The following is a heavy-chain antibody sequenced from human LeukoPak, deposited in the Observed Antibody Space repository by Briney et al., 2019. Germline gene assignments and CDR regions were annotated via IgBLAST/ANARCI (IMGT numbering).Heavy chain of an antibody. V-gene: IGHV3-66*01. J-gene: IGHJ4*02. CDR1: GFTVSSNY. CDR3: ARDMIAAAGHGVDY. CDR2: IYSGGNT. D-gene: IGHD6-13*01. Sequence: GGSLRLSCAASGFTVSSNYMSWVRQAPGKGLEWVSVIYSGGNTYYADSVKGRFTISRDNSKNTLYLQMNSLRGEDTAVYYCARDMIAAAGHGVDYWGQGTLVTVSS.